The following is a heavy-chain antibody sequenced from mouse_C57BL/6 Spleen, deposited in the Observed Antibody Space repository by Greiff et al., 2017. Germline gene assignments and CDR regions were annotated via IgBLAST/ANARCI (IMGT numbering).Heavy chain of an antibody. CDR2: IRSKSSNYAT. CDR1: GFTFNTYA. J-gene: IGHJ3*01. V-gene: IGHV10-3*01. D-gene: IGHD3-1*01. CDR3: VRGSGDVWFAY. Sequence: EVKLMESGGGLVQPKGSLKLSCAASGFTFNTYAMHWVRQAPGKGLEWVARIRSKSSNYATYYADSVKDRFTISRDDSQSMLYLQMNNLKTEDTAMYYCVRGSGDVWFAYWGQGTLVTVSA.